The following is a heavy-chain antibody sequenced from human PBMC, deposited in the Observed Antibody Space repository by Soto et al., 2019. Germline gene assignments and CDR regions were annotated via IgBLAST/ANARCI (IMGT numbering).Heavy chain of an antibody. Sequence: QVQLVQSGAEVKKPGSSVKVSWKASGGTFSSYIISWVRQAPGQGLEWMGRIIPIVGIANYAQRFQGRVTITADKSTSTAYMEMSSLRSEDTAVYYCARGGVAGFDPWGQGTLVTVSS. CDR1: GGTFSSYI. CDR2: IIPIVGIA. J-gene: IGHJ5*02. D-gene: IGHD6-19*01. V-gene: IGHV1-69*02. CDR3: ARGGVAGFDP.